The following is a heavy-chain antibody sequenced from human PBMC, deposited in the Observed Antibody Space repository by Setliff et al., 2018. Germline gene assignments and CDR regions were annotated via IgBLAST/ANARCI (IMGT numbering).Heavy chain of an antibody. CDR1: SGSISYNNW. V-gene: IGHV4-4*02. J-gene: IGHJ4*02. Sequence: ETLSLTCAVSSGSISYNNWWTWVRQPPGKGLEWIGEIYHTESTNYDPSLKSRVTISLDKSKNQFSLELSSVTAADTAVYYCARDDTYDFWGGHGHLDSWGQGILVTVSS. CDR2: IYHTEST. D-gene: IGHD3-3*01. CDR3: ARDDTYDFWGGHGHLDS.